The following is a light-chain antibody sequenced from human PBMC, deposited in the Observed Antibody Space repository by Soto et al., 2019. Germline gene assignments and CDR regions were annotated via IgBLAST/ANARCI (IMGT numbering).Light chain of an antibody. CDR3: QQYNSYPWT. Sequence: DLQMTQSPSTLSASVGDRVTITCRASQSISSWLAWYQQKPGKAPKLLIYDASSLESGVPSRVSGSGSGTEFTLTIRSLQPDDFATYYCQQYNSYPWTFGHGTQVEIK. CDR1: QSISSW. CDR2: DAS. J-gene: IGKJ1*01. V-gene: IGKV1-5*01.